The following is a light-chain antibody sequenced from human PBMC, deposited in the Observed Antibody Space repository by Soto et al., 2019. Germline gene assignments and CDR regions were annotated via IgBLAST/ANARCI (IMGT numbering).Light chain of an antibody. CDR3: QQYSSSPLT. CDR1: QGVSLTA. Sequence: EIVLTQSPGTLSLSPGERATLSCSASQGVSLTALAWYQHKPGQAPRLLIYGASFRATGIPHRFSGSGAGTDFTLTISSLESEDAAVYYCQQYSSSPLTFGGGTKVDIK. V-gene: IGKV3-20*01. J-gene: IGKJ4*01. CDR2: GAS.